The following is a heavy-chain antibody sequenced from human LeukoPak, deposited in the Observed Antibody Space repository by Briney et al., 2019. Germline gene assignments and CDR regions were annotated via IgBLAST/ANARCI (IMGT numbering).Heavy chain of an antibody. CDR3: ASPIVATAALDY. J-gene: IGHJ4*02. V-gene: IGHV1-46*03. CDR1: GYTFPSYY. D-gene: IGHD5-12*01. Sequence: ASVKVSFKASGYTFPSYYMHGVRQAPGQGLEWMGIINSSGGSTSYAQKFQGRVTMTRDTSTSTVYMELSSLRSEDTAVYYCASPIVATAALDYWGQGTLVTVSS. CDR2: INSSGGST.